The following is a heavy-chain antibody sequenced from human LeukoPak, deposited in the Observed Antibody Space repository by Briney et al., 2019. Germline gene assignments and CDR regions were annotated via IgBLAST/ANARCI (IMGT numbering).Heavy chain of an antibody. CDR1: GGSISSYY. CDR2: IYYSGST. V-gene: IGHV4-59*01. CDR3: ARGYSSSWLDP. D-gene: IGHD6-13*01. Sequence: SETLSLTCTVSGGSISSYYWSWIRQPPGKGLEWIGYIYYSGSTNYNPSLKSQVTISVDTSKNQFSLKLSSVTAADTAVYYCARGYSSSWLDPWGQGTLVTVSS. J-gene: IGHJ5*02.